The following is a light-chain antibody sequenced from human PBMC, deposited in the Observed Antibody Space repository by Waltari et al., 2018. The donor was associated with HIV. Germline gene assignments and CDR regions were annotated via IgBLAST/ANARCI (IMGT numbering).Light chain of an antibody. CDR1: SSNIGAGYD. V-gene: IGLV1-40*01. CDR3: QSFDSSLSAVI. CDR2: DTK. J-gene: IGLJ2*01. Sequence: QSVLTQPHSVSGAPGQRVTIPCTGGSSNIGAGYDVHWHRKFPRTAPKRLIYDTKKRPSGVPDRFSGSKSGTSASLAITGLQAEDEADYYCQSFDSSLSAVIVGGGTKLTVL.